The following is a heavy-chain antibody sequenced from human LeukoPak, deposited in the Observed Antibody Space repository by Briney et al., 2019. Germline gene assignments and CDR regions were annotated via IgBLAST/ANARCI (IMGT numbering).Heavy chain of an antibody. CDR2: IHYSEST. CDR3: ARVHHERLRLDV. V-gene: IGHV4-31*03. D-gene: IGHD2-21*02. J-gene: IGHJ6*02. CDR1: GGSINSGDYF. Sequence: KTSQTLSLTCTVSGGSINSGDYFWSWIRQHPGKGLEWIGYIHYSESTRYNPSLKTRITISLDRSKNEFSLKLSSVTAADTAVYYCARVHHERLRLDVWGQGTTVTVSS.